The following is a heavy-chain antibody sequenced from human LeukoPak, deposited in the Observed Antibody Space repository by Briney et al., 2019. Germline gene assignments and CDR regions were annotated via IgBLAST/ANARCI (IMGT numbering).Heavy chain of an antibody. Sequence: SETLSLTCTVSGGSISSYYWSWIRQPPGKGLEWIGYIYYSGSTNYNPSPKGRVTISVDTSKNQFSLKLSSVTAADTAVYYCARGYSSSSYYFDYWGQGTLVSVSS. V-gene: IGHV4-59*01. CDR2: IYYSGST. CDR3: ARGYSSSSYYFDY. D-gene: IGHD6-6*01. CDR1: GGSISSYY. J-gene: IGHJ4*02.